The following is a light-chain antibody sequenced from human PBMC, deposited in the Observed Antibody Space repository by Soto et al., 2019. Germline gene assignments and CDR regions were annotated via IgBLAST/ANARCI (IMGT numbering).Light chain of an antibody. Sequence: DIQMTQSPSSLSASVGDRVTITCRASQSISSYLNWYQQKPGKAPKLLMFDASTLETGVPSRFSGGASGTNFTFTISSLRPGDIATYYCQQSGNLPSFGGGTKVEIK. CDR3: QQSGNLPS. CDR1: QSISSY. CDR2: DAS. V-gene: IGKV1-33*01. J-gene: IGKJ4*01.